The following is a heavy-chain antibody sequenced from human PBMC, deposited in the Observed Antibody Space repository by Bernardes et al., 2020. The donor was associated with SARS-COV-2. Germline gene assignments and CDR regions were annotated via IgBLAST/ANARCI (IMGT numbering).Heavy chain of an antibody. V-gene: IGHV3-23*01. Sequence: GGSLRLSCEGSGFTFTSAGMGWVRQAPGKGLEWISAISATTGRTNYADSVKGRFTVSRDNSKNTLYLEMSNLKVDDTALYYCAKMAVGTTAFDHWGQGTLVTVDS. CDR3: AKMAVGTTAFDH. CDR2: ISATTGRT. CDR1: GFTFTSAG. D-gene: IGHD1-26*01. J-gene: IGHJ4*02.